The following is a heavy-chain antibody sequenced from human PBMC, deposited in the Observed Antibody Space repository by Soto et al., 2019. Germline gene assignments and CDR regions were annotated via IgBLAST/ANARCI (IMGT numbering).Heavy chain of an antibody. Sequence: QVQLVQSGPEVKKPGASVKVSCKTSGYTFTSYGISWVRQAPGQGLEWMGWITTDKGKTTYAQKFQGRVTMTTDTSTSTAYMEMRSLRSDDTAVYYCAKRSKTFEYWGQGTMVTVSS. V-gene: IGHV1-18*01. CDR3: AKRSKTFEY. CDR1: GYTFTSYG. CDR2: ITTDKGKT. J-gene: IGHJ4*02. D-gene: IGHD3-16*01.